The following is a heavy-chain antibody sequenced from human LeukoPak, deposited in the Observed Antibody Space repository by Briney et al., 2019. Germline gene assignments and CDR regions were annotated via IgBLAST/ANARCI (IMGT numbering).Heavy chain of an antibody. D-gene: IGHD2-2*01. J-gene: IGHJ5*02. CDR2: ISTSGAAM. CDR3: ARLFKVVPAAIHT. Sequence: PGGSLRLSCEASGFTFSSYEMNWVRQTPGKGLEWISYISTSGAAMYADSVKGRFTISRDNAKNSLYLQMNSLRAEDTAVYYCARLFKVVPAAIHTWGQGTLVTVSS. V-gene: IGHV3-48*03. CDR1: GFTFSSYE.